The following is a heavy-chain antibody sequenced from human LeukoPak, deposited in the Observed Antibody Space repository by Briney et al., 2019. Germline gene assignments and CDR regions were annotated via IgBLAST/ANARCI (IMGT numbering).Heavy chain of an antibody. CDR3: ARVPPYLLFDY. D-gene: IGHD2-15*01. CDR2: IYYSGST. V-gene: IGHV4-59*01. Sequence: SETLSLTCTVSGGSISSYYWSWIRQPPGKGLEWIGYIYYSGSTNYNPSLKSRVTISVDTSKNQFSLKLSSVTAADTAVYYCARVPPYLLFDYWGQGTLVTVSS. J-gene: IGHJ4*02. CDR1: GGSISSYY.